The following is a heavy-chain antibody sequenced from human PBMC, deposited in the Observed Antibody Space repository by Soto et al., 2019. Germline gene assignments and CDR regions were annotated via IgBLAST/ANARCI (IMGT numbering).Heavy chain of an antibody. CDR2: IIPILDVA. CDR3: AQLWFGELWHGMDV. V-gene: IGHV1-69*02. J-gene: IGHJ6*02. D-gene: IGHD3-10*01. CDR1: GGDFNSYT. Sequence: QLVQSRAEVKKPGSSVKVSCKASGGDFNSYTISWVRQAPGQGPEWMGTIIPILDVAKNAQKFQDRVTITADKSTSTVYMELRSLRSDDTAIYYCAQLWFGELWHGMDVWGQGTTVTVSS.